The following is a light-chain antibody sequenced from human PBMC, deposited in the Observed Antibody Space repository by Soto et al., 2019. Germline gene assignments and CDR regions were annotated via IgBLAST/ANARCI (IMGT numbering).Light chain of an antibody. J-gene: IGKJ5*01. CDR1: QSVSSTY. Sequence: DIVLTQSPGTLSLSPGERATLSCRASQSVSSTYLAWYQQKPGQAPRLLIYGASSRATGIPDRFSGSGSGTDFTLTISGLEPEDFAVYYCQQYGSSPRITFCQGTRLEIK. V-gene: IGKV3-20*01. CDR3: QQYGSSPRIT. CDR2: GAS.